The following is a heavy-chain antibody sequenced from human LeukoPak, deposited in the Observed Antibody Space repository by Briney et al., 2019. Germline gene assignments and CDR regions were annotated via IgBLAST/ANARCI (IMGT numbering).Heavy chain of an antibody. J-gene: IGHJ5*02. CDR1: GFSLASYD. D-gene: IGHD2-2*01. Sequence: GGSLRLSCAASGFSLASYDMNWVRQAPGKGLEWVSSICFSSTYIYYRASVKGRFTISRDNAKNSLYLEMNNLRDEDTAVYYCARADCPSSTCYLRRSWFDPWGQGTLVTVSS. V-gene: IGHV3-21*06. CDR2: ICFSSTYI. CDR3: ARADCPSSTCYLRRSWFDP.